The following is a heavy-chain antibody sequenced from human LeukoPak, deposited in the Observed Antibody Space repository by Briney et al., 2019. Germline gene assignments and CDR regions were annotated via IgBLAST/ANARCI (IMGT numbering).Heavy chain of an antibody. V-gene: IGHV3-21*01. CDR3: ASLSTMAVAGQGY. CDR2: ISSSSTHI. CDR1: EFTFSSYS. D-gene: IGHD6-19*01. Sequence: PGGSLRLSCAASEFTFSSYSMHWVRQAPGKGLEWVSSISSSSTHIYYADSVKGRFSISRDNAKNSLYLQMNSLRAEDTAVYYCASLSTMAVAGQGYWGQGTLVTVSS. J-gene: IGHJ4*02.